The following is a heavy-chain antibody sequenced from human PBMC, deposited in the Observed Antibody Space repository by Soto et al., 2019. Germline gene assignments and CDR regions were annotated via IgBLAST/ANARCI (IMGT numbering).Heavy chain of an antibody. D-gene: IGHD4-17*01. CDR3: AKDHRGAYADYFDY. V-gene: IGHV3-23*01. CDR1: GFTFSNYA. CDR2: ISGSGVTT. J-gene: IGHJ4*02. Sequence: EVQLLESGGGLVQPGGSLRLSCAASGFTFSNYAMAWVRQVPGKGLQWVSGISGSGVTTSYADSVKGRFTISRDNSKTTLYLQMNSLRAEDTAVYYCAKDHRGAYADYFDYWGQGTLVTVSS.